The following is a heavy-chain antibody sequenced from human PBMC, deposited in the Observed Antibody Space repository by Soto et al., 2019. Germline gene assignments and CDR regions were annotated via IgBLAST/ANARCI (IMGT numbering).Heavy chain of an antibody. CDR1: GGTFSSSA. V-gene: IGHV1-69*01. CDR3: VRDGSIAAAGSNYYYGMDV. CDR2: IIPMSGIG. D-gene: IGHD6-13*01. Sequence: QVQLVQSGAEVKKPGSSVKVSCKASGGTFSSSAISWVRQAPGQGLEWMGGIIPMSGIGKYAQKFQGRVTLTADGSTSTVYMELNRLRSEDTAVYYCVRDGSIAAAGSNYYYGMDVWGQGTTVTVSS. J-gene: IGHJ6*02.